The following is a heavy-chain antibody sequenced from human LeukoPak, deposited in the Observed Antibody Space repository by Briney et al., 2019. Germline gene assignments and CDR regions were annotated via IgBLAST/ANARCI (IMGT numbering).Heavy chain of an antibody. Sequence: EASVKVSCKASGYTFTGYYMHWVRQAPGQGLEWMGWINPNSGGTNYAQKFQGRVTMTRDTSISTAYMELSRLRSDDTAVYYCALWTTMVRGVVGKNWFDPWGQGTLVTVSS. V-gene: IGHV1-2*02. CDR3: ALWTTMVRGVVGKNWFDP. CDR2: INPNSGGT. D-gene: IGHD3-10*01. J-gene: IGHJ5*02. CDR1: GYTFTGYY.